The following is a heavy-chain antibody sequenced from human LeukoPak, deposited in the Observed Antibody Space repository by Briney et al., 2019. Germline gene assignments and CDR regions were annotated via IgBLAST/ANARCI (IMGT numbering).Heavy chain of an antibody. D-gene: IGHD6-19*01. V-gene: IGHV3-30-3*01. J-gene: IGHJ4*02. Sequence: GGSLRLSCAASGFIFNNYAIHWDRQAPGKGLEWVAVISRDGISKFYADFVDGRFTISRDISKNTVGLQMNSLRAGDSAVYYCATGKAVAGFFGYWGQGTLVTVSS. CDR3: ATGKAVAGFFGY. CDR1: GFIFNNYA. CDR2: ISRDGISK.